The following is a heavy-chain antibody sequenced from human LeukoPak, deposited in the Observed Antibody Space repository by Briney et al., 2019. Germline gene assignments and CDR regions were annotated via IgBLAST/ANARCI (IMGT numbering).Heavy chain of an antibody. Sequence: PGGSLRLSCAASGFTFSTYGMTWVRQAPGKGLEWVSGISGTAAATFYGDSVKGRFTISRDNSKNTLYLQMNSLRDEDTAVYYCARAQWLDSFDYWGQGTLVTVSS. J-gene: IGHJ4*02. D-gene: IGHD6-19*01. CDR1: GFTFSTYG. V-gene: IGHV3-23*01. CDR2: ISGTAAAT. CDR3: ARAQWLDSFDY.